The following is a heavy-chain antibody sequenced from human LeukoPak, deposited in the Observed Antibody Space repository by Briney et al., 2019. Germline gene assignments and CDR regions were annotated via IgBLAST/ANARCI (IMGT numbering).Heavy chain of an antibody. Sequence: GGSLRLSCAASGFTFSSYAMSWVRQAPGKGLEWVSAISGSGGSTYYADSVKGRFTISRDNSKNTLYLQMNSLRAEDTAVYYCAKDMGDRVSSWYLIGIDYWGQGTLVTVSS. D-gene: IGHD6-13*01. CDR1: GFTFSSYA. CDR3: AKDMGDRVSSWYLIGIDY. J-gene: IGHJ4*02. V-gene: IGHV3-23*01. CDR2: ISGSGGST.